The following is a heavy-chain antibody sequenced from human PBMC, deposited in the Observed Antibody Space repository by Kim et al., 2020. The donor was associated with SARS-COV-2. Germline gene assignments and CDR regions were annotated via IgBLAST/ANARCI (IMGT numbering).Heavy chain of an antibody. V-gene: IGHV3-30*02. CDR3: AKESDAFDI. J-gene: IGHJ3*02. CDR2: EKSK. Sequence: EKSKSDAGSVKGRLTISRDNSKNVLYLQMNSVRGEDTAVYYCAKESDAFDIWGQGTMVTVSS.